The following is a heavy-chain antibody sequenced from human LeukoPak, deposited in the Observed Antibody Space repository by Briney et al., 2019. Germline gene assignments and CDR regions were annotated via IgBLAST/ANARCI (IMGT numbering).Heavy chain of an antibody. CDR3: AKVGRYYYDSSGYYPWDY. CDR2: ISGSGGST. J-gene: IGHJ4*02. V-gene: IGHV3-23*01. Sequence: GGSLGLSCAASGFTFSSYAMSWVRQAPGKGLEWVSAISGSGGSTYYADSVKGRFTISRDNSKNTLYLQMNSPRAEDTAVYYCAKVGRYYYDSSGYYPWDYWGQGTLVTVSS. CDR1: GFTFSSYA. D-gene: IGHD3-22*01.